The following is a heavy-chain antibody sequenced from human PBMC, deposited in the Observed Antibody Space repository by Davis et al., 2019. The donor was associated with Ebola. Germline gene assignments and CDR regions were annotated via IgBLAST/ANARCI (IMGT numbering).Heavy chain of an antibody. J-gene: IGHJ4*02. CDR1: GFTFSDYY. CDR2: ISSSGSII. CDR3: AREACSSISCYTYYFDY. V-gene: IGHV3-11*04. D-gene: IGHD2-2*02. Sequence: GGSLRLSCAASGFTFSDYYMSWIRQAPGKGLEWVSYISSSGSIIYYADSVKGRFTMSRDNAKNSLYLQMNSLRAEDTAVYYCAREACSSISCYTYYFDYWGQGTLVTVSS.